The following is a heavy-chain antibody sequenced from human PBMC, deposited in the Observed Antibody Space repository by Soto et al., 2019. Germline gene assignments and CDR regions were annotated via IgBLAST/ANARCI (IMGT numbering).Heavy chain of an antibody. V-gene: IGHV4-59*01. CDR1: GGSMSSYY. CDR2: ISYSGST. D-gene: IGHD2-15*01. J-gene: IGHJ4*02. Sequence: SETLSLTCTVSGGSMSSYYWTWLRQSPGRGLEWIGYISYSGSTYYNPSLKSRVTMTTDTSTSTAYMDLRSLRSDDTAVYYCARDLTVVAATWAFGYWGQGTLVTVSS. CDR3: ARDLTVVAATWAFGY.